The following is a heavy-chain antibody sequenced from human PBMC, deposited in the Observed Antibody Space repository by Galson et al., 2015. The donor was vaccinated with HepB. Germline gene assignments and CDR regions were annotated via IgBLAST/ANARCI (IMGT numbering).Heavy chain of an antibody. CDR1: GATFSHYG. CDR3: TRDGSGSRPESYFDY. CDR2: IWADGTKK. V-gene: IGHV3-33*01. Sequence: SLRLSCAVSGATFSHYGMHWVRQAPGKGLEWVAGIWADGTKKFYAESVKGRFTISRDNSKNILYLQMDSLRVEDTAAYFCTRDGSGSRPESYFDYWGQGTLVTVSS. D-gene: IGHD1-26*01. J-gene: IGHJ4*02.